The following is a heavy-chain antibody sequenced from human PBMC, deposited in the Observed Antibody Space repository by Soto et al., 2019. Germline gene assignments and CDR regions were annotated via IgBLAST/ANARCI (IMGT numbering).Heavy chain of an antibody. D-gene: IGHD6-13*01. CDR1: GFTFSSYA. Sequence: GGSLRLSCAASGFTFSSYAMSWVRQAPGKGLEWVSAISGSGGSTYYADSVKGRFTISRDNSKNTLYLQMNSLRAEDTAVYYCAAPKSSSSWYPVDYWGQGTLVTVSS. V-gene: IGHV3-23*01. J-gene: IGHJ4*02. CDR2: ISGSGGST. CDR3: AAPKSSSSWYPVDY.